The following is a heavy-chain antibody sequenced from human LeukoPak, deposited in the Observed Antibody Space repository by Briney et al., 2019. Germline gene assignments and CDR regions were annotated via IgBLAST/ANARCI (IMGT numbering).Heavy chain of an antibody. D-gene: IGHD2-2*01. Sequence: GGSLRLSCAASGLTFSSYAMSWVRQAPGKGLEWVSAIGGSGGSTYYADSVKGRFTISRDNSKNTLYLQMNSLRAEDMAVYYCAKRSSTSSPFDYWGQGTLVTVSS. V-gene: IGHV3-23*01. CDR1: GLTFSSYA. CDR2: IGGSGGST. J-gene: IGHJ4*02. CDR3: AKRSSTSSPFDY.